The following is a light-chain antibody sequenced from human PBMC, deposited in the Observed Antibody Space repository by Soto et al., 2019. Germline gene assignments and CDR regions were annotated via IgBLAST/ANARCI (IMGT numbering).Light chain of an antibody. CDR2: GAS. CDR3: QQYNNWPPAT. Sequence: EIVMTQSPDTLSVSPGERATLSCRSSQNINTNLAWYQQKPGQPPRLLIHGASTRATGVPARFSGSGSGTEFSLIISGLQSEDFAVYYCQQYNNWPPATFGQGTKVDIK. J-gene: IGKJ1*01. CDR1: QNINTN. V-gene: IGKV3-15*01.